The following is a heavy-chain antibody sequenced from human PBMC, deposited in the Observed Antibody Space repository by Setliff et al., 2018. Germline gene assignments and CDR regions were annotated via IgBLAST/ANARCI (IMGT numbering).Heavy chain of an antibody. V-gene: IGHV4-34*01. CDR3: ARGRNIAARLLDS. CDR1: GGTFSDYY. Sequence: SETLSLTCAAYGGTFSDYYWTWIRQPPGKGLEWIGEINHRGSTNYNPSLKSRATISIDTSKDQFSLKLISMSAADTAVYFCARGRNIAARLLDSCGQGAMVTSP. CDR2: INHRGST. J-gene: IGHJ4*02. D-gene: IGHD6-6*01.